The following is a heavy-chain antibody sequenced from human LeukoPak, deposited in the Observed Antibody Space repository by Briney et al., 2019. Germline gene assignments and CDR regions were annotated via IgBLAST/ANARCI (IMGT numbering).Heavy chain of an antibody. D-gene: IGHD4-17*01. CDR2: IYYSGST. CDR3: AREHPNDYGDSLDAFDI. V-gene: IGHV4-59*01. Sequence: TASETLSLTCTVSGGSISCYYWSWIRQPPGKGLEWIGYIYYSGSTNYNPSLKSRVTISVDTSKNQFSLKLSSVTAADTAVYYCAREHPNDYGDSLDAFDIWGQGTMVTVSS. J-gene: IGHJ3*02. CDR1: GGSISCYY.